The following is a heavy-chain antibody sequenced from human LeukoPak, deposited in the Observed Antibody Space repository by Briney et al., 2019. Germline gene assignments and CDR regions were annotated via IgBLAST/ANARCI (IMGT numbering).Heavy chain of an antibody. J-gene: IGHJ3*02. CDR3: ARDKYPGYCTNGVCYSLVNAFDI. D-gene: IGHD2-8*01. CDR2: ISAYNGNT. V-gene: IGHV1-18*01. CDR1: GYTFTSYG. Sequence: ASVKVSCKASGYTFTSYGINWVRQAPGQGLEWMGWISAYNGNTNYAQKLQGRVTMTTDTSTSTAYMELRSLRSDDTAVYYCARDKYPGYCTNGVCYSLVNAFDIWGQGTMVTVSS.